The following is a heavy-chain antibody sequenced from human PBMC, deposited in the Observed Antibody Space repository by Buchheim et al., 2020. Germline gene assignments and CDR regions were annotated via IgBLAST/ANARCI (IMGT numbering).Heavy chain of an antibody. J-gene: IGHJ6*02. D-gene: IGHD5-24*01. Sequence: QVQVVESGGGVVQPGRSLRLFCAASGFTFSTYGMHWVRQAPGQGLEWVAAIWYDGTTKYYADSVQGRFTISRDNSKHRLYLQMNSLRAEDTAVYYCARDRDAYDGYFYYSLDVWGQGTT. V-gene: IGHV3-33*01. CDR3: ARDRDAYDGYFYYSLDV. CDR1: GFTFSTYG. CDR2: IWYDGTTK.